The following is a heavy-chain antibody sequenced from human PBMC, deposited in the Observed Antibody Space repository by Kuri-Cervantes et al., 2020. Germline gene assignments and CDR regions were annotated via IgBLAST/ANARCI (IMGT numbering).Heavy chain of an antibody. CDR1: GFTFDDYG. J-gene: IGHJ6*02. CDR3: ARQAAVSTYYYYGMDV. V-gene: IGHV3-20*01. CDR2: INWNGGST. Sequence: GESLKIPCAAFGFTFDDYGMSWVRQAPGKGLEWVSGINWNGGSTGYADSVKGRFTISRDNAKNSLYLQMNSLRAEDTALYHCARQAAVSTYYYYGMDVWGQGTTVTVSS. D-gene: IGHD6-13*01.